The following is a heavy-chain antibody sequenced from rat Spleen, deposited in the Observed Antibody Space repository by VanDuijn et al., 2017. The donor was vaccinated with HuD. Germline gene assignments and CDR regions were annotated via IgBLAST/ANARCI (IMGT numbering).Heavy chain of an antibody. CDR2: INSDGGGT. CDR3: TTDLRGFGY. Sequence: EVQLVESGGGSVQPGRSMKLSCVASGFTFSNYGMAWVRQAPKKGLEWVTYINSDGGGTYYRDSVKGRFTISRDNAKSSLYLQMDSLRSEDTATYYCTTDLRGFGYWGQGTLVTVSS. J-gene: IGHJ3*01. CDR1: GFTFSNYG. V-gene: IGHV5-20*01.